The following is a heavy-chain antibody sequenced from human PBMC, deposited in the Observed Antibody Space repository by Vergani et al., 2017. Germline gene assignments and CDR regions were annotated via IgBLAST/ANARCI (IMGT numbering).Heavy chain of an antibody. CDR1: EYSFGNYW. Sequence: EVELVQSGPEMRKPGESLKISCKGSEYSFGNYWIGWVRQMPGKGLEWMGIIYPADSDTRYSPSFQGQVTISADKSISTAFLQLDSLKASDTALYYCARHTTDPGSWGQGTLVTVSS. D-gene: IGHD1-1*01. V-gene: IGHV5-51*01. CDR3: ARHTTDPGS. J-gene: IGHJ5*02. CDR2: IYPADSDT.